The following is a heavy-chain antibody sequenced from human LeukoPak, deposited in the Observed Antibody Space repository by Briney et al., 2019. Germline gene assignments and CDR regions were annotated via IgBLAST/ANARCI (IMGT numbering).Heavy chain of an antibody. CDR1: GGSISSSTYY. CDR3: AHSGKYYDFDY. V-gene: IGHV4-39*01. J-gene: IGHJ4*02. D-gene: IGHD1-26*01. CDR2: IHYSGSA. Sequence: SETLSLTCTVSGGSISSSTYYWGWIRQPPGKGLEWIGSIHYSGSAYYSPSLKGRVTISEDTSKNQFSLKLTSVTAADTAVYFCAHSGKYYDFDYWGQGTLVTVSS.